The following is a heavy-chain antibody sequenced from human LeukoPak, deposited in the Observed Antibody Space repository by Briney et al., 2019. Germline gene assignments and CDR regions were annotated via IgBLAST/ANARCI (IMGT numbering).Heavy chain of an antibody. J-gene: IGHJ4*02. Sequence: GGSLRLSCAPSGFTFNPFGMSWPRQAPGKGLEWVANIMHDGSEKNYVDSVKGRFTISRDNARNSLYLQMNSLRVEDTAVYYCARAGVMGTSRYYFHYWGQGTLVAAYS. V-gene: IGHV3-7*01. CDR2: IMHDGSEK. D-gene: IGHD3-16*01. CDR3: ARAGVMGTSRYYFHY. CDR1: GFTFNPFG.